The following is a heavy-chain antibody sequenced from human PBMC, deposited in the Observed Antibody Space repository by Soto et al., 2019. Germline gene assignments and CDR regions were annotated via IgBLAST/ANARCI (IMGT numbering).Heavy chain of an antibody. V-gene: IGHV3-30-3*01. D-gene: IGHD1-26*01. CDR3: ARDGYSWSYRPSYYYYGMDV. Sequence: GGSLRLSCAASGFTFSSYAMHWVRQAPGKGLEWVAVISYDGSNKYYADSVKGRFTISRDNSKNTLYLQMNSLRAEDTAVYYCARDGYSWSYRPSYYYYGMDVWGQGTTVTVSS. J-gene: IGHJ6*02. CDR1: GFTFSSYA. CDR2: ISYDGSNK.